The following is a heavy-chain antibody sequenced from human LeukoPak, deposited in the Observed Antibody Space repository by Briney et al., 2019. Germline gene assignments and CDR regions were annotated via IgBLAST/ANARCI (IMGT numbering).Heavy chain of an antibody. V-gene: IGHV3-30*18. CDR1: RFTFSNYG. CDR2: VSYDGRDK. Sequence: GRSLKLSCAASRFTFSNYGMHWVRQAPGKGLEWVAAVSYDGRDKNYADSVKGRFTISRDNSKNMLFLQMNSLRVDDTALYYCAKERPPKTRLVISDTSRVFDDWGQGTLVTVSS. CDR3: AKERPPKTRLVISDTSRVFDD. D-gene: IGHD2-2*01. J-gene: IGHJ4*02.